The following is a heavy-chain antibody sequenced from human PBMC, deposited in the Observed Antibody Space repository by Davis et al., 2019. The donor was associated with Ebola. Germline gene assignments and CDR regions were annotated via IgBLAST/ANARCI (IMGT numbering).Heavy chain of an antibody. D-gene: IGHD6-6*01. CDR3: ARGGKELVPGVNYYYYYMEV. Sequence: SVKVSCKTPGGTLDMYAISWLRQAPGKGLEWMGGIIPILGITHHAQKFQDRVTITADKSTNTAYISLSSLTSEDTGTYYCARGGKELVPGVNYYYYYMEVWGNGTSVTVSS. CDR2: IIPILGIT. V-gene: IGHV1-69*10. CDR1: GGTLDMYA. J-gene: IGHJ6*03.